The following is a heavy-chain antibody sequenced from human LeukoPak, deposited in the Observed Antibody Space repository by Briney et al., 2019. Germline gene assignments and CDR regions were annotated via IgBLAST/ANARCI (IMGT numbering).Heavy chain of an antibody. J-gene: IGHJ4*02. Sequence: SVKVSCKASGGTFSSYAISWVRQAPGQGLEWMGGIIPIFGTANYAQKFQGRVTITADESTSTAYKELSSLRSEDTAVYYCASIAVAGRFDYWGQGTLVTVSS. CDR1: GGTFSSYA. D-gene: IGHD6-19*01. V-gene: IGHV1-69*01. CDR2: IIPIFGTA. CDR3: ASIAVAGRFDY.